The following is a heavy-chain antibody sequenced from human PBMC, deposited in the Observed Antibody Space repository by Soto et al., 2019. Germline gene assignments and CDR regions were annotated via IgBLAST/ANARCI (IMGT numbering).Heavy chain of an antibody. V-gene: IGHV3-23*01. CDR2: ISGSGGST. J-gene: IGHJ4*02. CDR1: VFTFSSYA. Sequence: VGSLRLSCAASVFTFSSYAMSCVRHAPGKGLEWVSAISGSGGSTYYADSVKGRFTISRDNSKNTLYLQMNSLRAEDTAVYYCAKNGEPIFGVVTEAFHYWGKGNRVTV. D-gene: IGHD3-3*01. CDR3: AKNGEPIFGVVTEAFHY.